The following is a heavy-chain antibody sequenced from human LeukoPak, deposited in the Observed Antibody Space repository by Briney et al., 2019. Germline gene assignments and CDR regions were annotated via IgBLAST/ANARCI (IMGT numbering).Heavy chain of an antibody. V-gene: IGHV1-8*01. CDR2: MNPNNGNA. D-gene: IGHD6-19*01. CDR1: GYTFTNYD. J-gene: IGHJ4*02. CDR3: ARGAWYNSAYTALHYFDY. Sequence: ASVKVSCKASGYTFTNYDINWARQATGQGLEWMGWMNPNNGNAGYAQKFQDKVTMTRDTSISTAYMELSSLRSEDTAIYYCARGAWYNSAYTALHYFDYWGQGTLVTVSS.